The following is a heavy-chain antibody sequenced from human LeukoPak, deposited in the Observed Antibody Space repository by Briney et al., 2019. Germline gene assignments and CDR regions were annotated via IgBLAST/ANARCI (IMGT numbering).Heavy chain of an antibody. CDR1: GGSISTYY. J-gene: IGHJ5*02. Sequence: SETLSLTCTVSGGSISTYYWSWIRQPAGKGLEWIGRMPTSGSTNYNPSLKSRVTMSVDTSKNHFSLKLSSVTAADTAVYYCARSDHSSGYYWFDPWGQGTLVTVSS. V-gene: IGHV4-4*07. CDR2: MPTSGST. D-gene: IGHD3-22*01. CDR3: ARSDHSSGYYWFDP.